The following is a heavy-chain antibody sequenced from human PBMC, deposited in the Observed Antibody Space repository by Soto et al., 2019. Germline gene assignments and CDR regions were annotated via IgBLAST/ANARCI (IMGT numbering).Heavy chain of an antibody. CDR3: AREDINNEVPY. CDR2: IYYSGST. V-gene: IGHV4-31*03. D-gene: IGHD1-1*01. Sequence: SETLSLTCTVSGGSISSGGYYWSWIRQHPGKGLEWIGYIYYSGSTYYNPSLKSRVTISVDTSKNQFSLKLSSVTAADTAVYYCAREDINNEVPYWGQGTLVPVSP. J-gene: IGHJ4*02. CDR1: GGSISSGGYY.